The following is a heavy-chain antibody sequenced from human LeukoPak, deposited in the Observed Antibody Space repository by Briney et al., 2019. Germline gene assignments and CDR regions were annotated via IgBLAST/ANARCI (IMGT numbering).Heavy chain of an antibody. D-gene: IGHD6-6*01. V-gene: IGHV3-7*05. CDR1: GFTFSSYW. CDR2: IKQDGSEE. Sequence: GGSLRLSCAASGFTFSSYWMSWVRQAPGKGLEWVANIKQDGSEEVYVDPVRGRFTISRDNAKNSLFLQMNTLRAEDTAVYYCARDPYSSTWSYGMDVWGQGTTVTVSS. J-gene: IGHJ6*02. CDR3: ARDPYSSTWSYGMDV.